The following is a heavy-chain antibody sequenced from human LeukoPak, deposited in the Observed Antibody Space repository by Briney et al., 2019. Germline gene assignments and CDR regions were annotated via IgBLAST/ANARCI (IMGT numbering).Heavy chain of an antibody. CDR3: ARHRFASPLDS. CDR2: IFYTGDS. Sequence: SETLSLTCTVSGVSSSSSYWSWIRQPPGKGLEWIGYIFYTGDSNHNPSFKGRVSISLDTSKDQISLKLYSVTAADTAAYYCARHRFASPLDSWGQGTLVTVSS. V-gene: IGHV4-59*08. CDR1: GVSSSSSY. J-gene: IGHJ4*02. D-gene: IGHD2-21*01.